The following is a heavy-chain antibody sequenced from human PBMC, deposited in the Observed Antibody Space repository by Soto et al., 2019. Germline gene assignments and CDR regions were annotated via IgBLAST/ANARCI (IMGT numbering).Heavy chain of an antibody. CDR2: VSPENRNA. V-gene: IGHV1-8*01. D-gene: IGHD4-17*01. CDR3: EVTTGY. Sequence: QVQVVQSRAEVKKPGASVKVSCKTSGYTFTEYDITWVRQAPGQGLEYMGWVSPENRNAGYAPQFRGRGSMTADTSINTVYLEPTTLTYEDTAVYYCEVTTGYWGQGTMVTVSS. CDR1: GYTFTEYD. J-gene: IGHJ4*02.